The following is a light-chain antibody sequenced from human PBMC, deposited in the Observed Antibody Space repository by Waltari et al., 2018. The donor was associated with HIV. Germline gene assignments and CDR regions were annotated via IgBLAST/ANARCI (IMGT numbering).Light chain of an antibody. J-gene: IGKJ5*01. CDR1: PRVSSN. Sequence: EIVMIQSPATLSVSPGERATLSCRASPRVSSNLSWYQHSPGQSPRLLIYGASTRATGIPGRVSGSGAGTEFTLTISSLQSEDFAVDYGQQYDKWPRGTFGQGTRVEIK. CDR2: GAS. CDR3: QQYDKWPRGT. V-gene: IGKV3-15*01.